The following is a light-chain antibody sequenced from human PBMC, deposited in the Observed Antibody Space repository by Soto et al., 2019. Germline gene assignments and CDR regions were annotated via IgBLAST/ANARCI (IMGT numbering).Light chain of an antibody. V-gene: IGLV1-44*01. CDR3: ASWDDSLNAVL. CDR1: TSNIGRNP. Sequence: QAVLTQPPSASGTPGQRVSISCSGSTSNIGRNPVSWYQQLPGTAPKLLIYNYNQRPSGVPDRFSGSKSGTSASLAISGLRSEDDADYYCASWDDSLNAVLFGGGTKLTVL. CDR2: NYN. J-gene: IGLJ2*01.